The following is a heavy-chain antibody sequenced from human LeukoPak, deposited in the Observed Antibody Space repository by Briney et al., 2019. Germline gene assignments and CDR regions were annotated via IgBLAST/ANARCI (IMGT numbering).Heavy chain of an antibody. V-gene: IGHV4-4*02. J-gene: IGHJ4*02. CDR3: ARDRITMVRGVLDY. Sequence: SETLSLTCAVSGGSISSSNWWSWVRQPPGKGLEWIGEIYHSGSTNYNPSLKSRVTISVDTSKNQFSLKLSSVTAADTAVYYCARDRITMVRGVLDYWGQGTLVTVSS. CDR2: IYHSGST. D-gene: IGHD3-10*01. CDR1: GGSISSSNW.